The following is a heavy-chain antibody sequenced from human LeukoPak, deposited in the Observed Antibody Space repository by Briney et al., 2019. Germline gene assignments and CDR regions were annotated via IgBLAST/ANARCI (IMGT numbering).Heavy chain of an antibody. CDR3: ASLPYYYDSSGPKSHFDY. D-gene: IGHD3-22*01. V-gene: IGHV4-4*02. J-gene: IGHJ4*02. Sequence: SETLSLTCAVSGGSISSSNWWSWVRQPPGKGLEWIGEIYHSGSTNYNPSLKSRVTISVDKSKNQFSLKLSSVTAADTAVYYCASLPYYYDSSGPKSHFDYWGQGTLVTVSS. CDR2: IYHSGST. CDR1: GGSISSSNW.